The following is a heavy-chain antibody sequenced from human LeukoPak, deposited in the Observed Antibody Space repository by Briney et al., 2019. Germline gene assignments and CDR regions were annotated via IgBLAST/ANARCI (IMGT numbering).Heavy chain of an antibody. CDR1: GFTFSSYW. V-gene: IGHV3-74*01. CDR3: ARSLWPEDY. D-gene: IGHD5-18*01. Sequence: GGSLRLSCAASGFTFSSYWMNWVRQAPGKGLVWVSRIASDGSSTTYADSVKGRFSISRDNAKTSLYLQMNSLRVEDTAVYYCARSLWPEDYWGQGTLVTVSS. J-gene: IGHJ4*02. CDR2: IASDGSST.